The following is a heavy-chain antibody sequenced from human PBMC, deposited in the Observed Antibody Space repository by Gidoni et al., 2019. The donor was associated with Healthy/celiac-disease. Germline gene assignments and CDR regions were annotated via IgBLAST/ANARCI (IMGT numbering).Heavy chain of an antibody. D-gene: IGHD6-13*01. J-gene: IGHJ5*02. CDR1: GGSFSGYY. CDR3: ARGLKYSSSCGWFDP. V-gene: IGHV4-34*01. CDR2: INHSGST. Sequence: QVQLQQWGAGLLKPSETLSLTCAVYGGSFSGYYWSWIRQPPGKGLEWIGEINHSGSTNYNPSLKSRVTISVDTSKNQFSLKLSSVTAADTAVYYCARGLKYSSSCGWFDPWGQGTLVTVSS.